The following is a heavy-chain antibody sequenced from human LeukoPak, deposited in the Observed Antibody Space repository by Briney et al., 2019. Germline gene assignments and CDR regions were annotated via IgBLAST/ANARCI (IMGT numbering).Heavy chain of an antibody. V-gene: IGHV5-51*01. CDR2: INPDDSEI. CDR1: GYSFTNYW. CDR3: PRPVGGNGMDV. Sequence: GESLKISCKGSGYSFTNYWIGWVRQTPGKGLEWMGVINPDDSEIKYSPSLQGQVTISADKSISTAYLQWSSLKASDTAMDYCPRPVGGNGMDVWGQGTTVTVSS. D-gene: IGHD1-26*01. J-gene: IGHJ6*02.